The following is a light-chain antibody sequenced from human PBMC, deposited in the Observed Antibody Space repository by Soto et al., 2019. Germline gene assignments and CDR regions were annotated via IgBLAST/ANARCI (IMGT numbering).Light chain of an antibody. J-gene: IGKJ1*01. CDR2: RAS. Sequence: DIQMTQSPSTLSASVGDSVTITCRASQSIDSWLAWYQQKPGKVPKFLMHRASSLKSGVPSRFSGSGSGTEFTLPISSLQPDDFATYYCQQYKSYPWTFGQGTKVEI. CDR3: QQYKSYPWT. CDR1: QSIDSW. V-gene: IGKV1-5*03.